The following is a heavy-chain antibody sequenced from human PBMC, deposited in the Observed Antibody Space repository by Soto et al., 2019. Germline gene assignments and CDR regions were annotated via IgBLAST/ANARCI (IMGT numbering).Heavy chain of an antibody. D-gene: IGHD3-16*01. CDR3: ARWGNWKVADN. CDR2: IWYDGSNK. V-gene: IGHV3-33*01. CDR1: GFTFSSHG. Sequence: QVQVVESGGGEVQPGRSLRLSCAASGFTFSSHGMHWVRQAPDKGLEWVAVIWYDGSNKYYADSVKGRFTISRDNSNNVLYLEMNRLRVEDTAIYYCARWGNWKVADNWGQGTLVTVSS. J-gene: IGHJ4*02.